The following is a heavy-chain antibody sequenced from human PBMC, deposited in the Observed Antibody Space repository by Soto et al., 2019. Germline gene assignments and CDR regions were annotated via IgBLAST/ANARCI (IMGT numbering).Heavy chain of an antibody. CDR1: GGSFSGYY. J-gene: IGHJ6*03. CDR2: INHSGST. CDR3: ARAGQLYYYYMDV. D-gene: IGHD3-16*01. Sequence: QVQLQQWGAGLLEPSETLSLTCAVYGGSFSGYYWSWIRQPPGKGLEWIGEINHSGSTNYNPSLKSRVTISVDTSKNQFSLKLSSVTAADTAVYYCARAGQLYYYYMDVWGKGTTVTVSS. V-gene: IGHV4-34*01.